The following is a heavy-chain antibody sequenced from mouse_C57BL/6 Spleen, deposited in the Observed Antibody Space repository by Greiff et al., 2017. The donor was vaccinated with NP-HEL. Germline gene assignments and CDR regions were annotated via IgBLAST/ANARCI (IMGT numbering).Heavy chain of an antibody. CDR2: ISSGGSYT. CDR1: GFTFSSYG. V-gene: IGHV5-6*02. D-gene: IGHD1-1*01. J-gene: IGHJ1*03. CDR3: ARPYYGSSYEGYFDV. Sequence: VKLVESGGDLVKPGGSLKLSCAASGFTFSSYGMSWVRQTPDKRLEWVATISSGGSYTYYPDSVKGRFTISRDNAKNTLYLQMSSLKSEDTAMYYCARPYYGSSYEGYFDVWGTGTTVTVSS.